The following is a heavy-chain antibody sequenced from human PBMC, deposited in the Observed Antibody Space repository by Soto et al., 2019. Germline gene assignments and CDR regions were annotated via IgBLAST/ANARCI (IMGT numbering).Heavy chain of an antibody. CDR3: AKHRYCSSTSCYRHYCYYGMDV. J-gene: IGHJ6*02. CDR2: ISGSGGST. Sequence: PGGSLRLSCAASGFTFSSYAMSWVRQAPGKGLEWVSAISGSGGSTYYADSVKGRFTISRDNSKNTLYLQMNSLRAEDTAVYYCAKHRYCSSTSCYRHYCYYGMDVWGQGTTVTVSS. D-gene: IGHD2-2*01. V-gene: IGHV3-23*01. CDR1: GFTFSSYA.